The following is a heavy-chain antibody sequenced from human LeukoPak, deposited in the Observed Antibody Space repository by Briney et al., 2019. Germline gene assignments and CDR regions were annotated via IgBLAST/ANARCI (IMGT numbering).Heavy chain of an antibody. J-gene: IGHJ3*02. CDR1: GFTVSSNY. D-gene: IGHD3-9*01. Sequence: PGGSLRLSCAASGFTVSSNYMSWVRQAPGKGLEWVSVIYSGGSTYYADPVKGRFTISRDNSKNTLYLQMNSLRAEDTAVYYCASLLRYFDWPPGGAFDIWGQGTMVTVSS. CDR2: IYSGGST. V-gene: IGHV3-53*01. CDR3: ASLLRYFDWPPGGAFDI.